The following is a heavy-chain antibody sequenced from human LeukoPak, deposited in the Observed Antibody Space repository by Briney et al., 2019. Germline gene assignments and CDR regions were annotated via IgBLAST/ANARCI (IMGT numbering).Heavy chain of an antibody. CDR3: ARGLVGVRSFAYFDY. J-gene: IGHJ4*02. Sequence: SETLSLTCAVYGGSFSGYYWSWIRQPPGKGLEWIGEINHSGSTNYNPSLKSRVTISVDTSKNQFSLKLSSVTAADTAVYYCARGLVGVRSFAYFDYWGQGTLVTVSS. V-gene: IGHV4-34*01. CDR1: GGSFSGYY. D-gene: IGHD1-26*01. CDR2: INHSGST.